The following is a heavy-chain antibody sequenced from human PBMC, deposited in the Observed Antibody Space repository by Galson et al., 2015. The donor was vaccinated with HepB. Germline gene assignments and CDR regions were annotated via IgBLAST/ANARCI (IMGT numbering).Heavy chain of an antibody. J-gene: IGHJ3*02. CDR3: ANGWGYCSSTSCYHAFDI. D-gene: IGHD2-2*01. V-gene: IGHV3-30*18. CDR1: GFTFSSYG. CDR2: ISYDGSNK. Sequence: SLRLSCAASGFTFSSYGMHWVRQAPGKGLEWVAVISYDGSNKYYADSVKGRFTISRDNSKNTLYLQMNSLRAEDTAVYYCANGWGYCSSTSCYHAFDIWGQGTMVTVSS.